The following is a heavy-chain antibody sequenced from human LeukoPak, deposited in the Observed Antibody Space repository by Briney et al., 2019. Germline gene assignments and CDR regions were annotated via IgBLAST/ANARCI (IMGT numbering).Heavy chain of an antibody. CDR3: ARDYDILTGYYFWFDY. D-gene: IGHD3-9*01. CDR2: ISAYNGNT. J-gene: IGHJ4*02. V-gene: IGHV1-18*04. CDR1: GYTFTSYG. Sequence: ASVRVSCKASGYTFTSYGISWVRQAPGQGLEWMGWISAYNGNTNYAQKLQGRVTMTTDTSTSTAYMELRSLRSDGTAVYYCARDYDILTGYYFWFDYWGQGTLVTVSS.